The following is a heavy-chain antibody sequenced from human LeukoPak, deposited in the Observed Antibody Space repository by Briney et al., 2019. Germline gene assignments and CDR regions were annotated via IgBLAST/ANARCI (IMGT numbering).Heavy chain of an antibody. D-gene: IGHD3-3*01. CDR2: MNPDSGDT. CDR3: ARVIELWCGYYRENPLHA. Sequence: ASVKVSCKACGYTFTDHEIHWVRLAPGQGLEWMGWMNPDSGDTNYAQKFKGRVTMTRDTSINTAYMDLSRLTSDDTAVYYCARVIELWCGYYRENPLHAWGQGTLVTVSS. CDR1: GYTFTDHE. J-gene: IGHJ5*02. V-gene: IGHV1-2*02.